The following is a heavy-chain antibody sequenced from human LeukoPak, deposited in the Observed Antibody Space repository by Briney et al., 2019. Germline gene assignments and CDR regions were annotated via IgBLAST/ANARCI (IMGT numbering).Heavy chain of an antibody. Sequence: SETLSLTYTVSGGSISSGGYYWSWIRQHPGKGLEWIGYIYYSGSTYYNPSFKSRVTISVDTSKNQFSLKLSSVTAADTAVYYCARVRKGTIDYWGQGTLVTVSS. V-gene: IGHV4-31*03. J-gene: IGHJ4*02. CDR2: IYYSGST. CDR1: GGSISSGGYY. CDR3: ARVRKGTIDY. D-gene: IGHD3-10*01.